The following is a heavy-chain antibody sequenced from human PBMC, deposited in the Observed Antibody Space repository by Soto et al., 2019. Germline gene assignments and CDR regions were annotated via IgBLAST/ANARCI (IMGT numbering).Heavy chain of an antibody. V-gene: IGHV1-24*01. CDR2: FDPEDGET. CDR3: ATPGSTRYSSSWYYVDY. J-gene: IGHJ4*02. CDR1: GYTLTELS. Sequence: ASVKVSCKVSGYTLTELSMHWVRQAPGKGLEWMGGFDPEDGETIYAQKFQGRVTMTEDTSTDTAYMELSSLRSEDTAVYYCATPGSTRYSSSWYYVDYWGQGTLVTVSS. D-gene: IGHD6-13*01.